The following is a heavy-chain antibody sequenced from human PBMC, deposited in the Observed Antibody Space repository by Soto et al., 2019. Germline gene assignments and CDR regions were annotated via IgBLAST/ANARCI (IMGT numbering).Heavy chain of an antibody. D-gene: IGHD6-19*01. J-gene: IGHJ4*02. CDR2: ISDSGST. V-gene: IGHV4-31*03. CDR1: GGSIRRSDSY. CDR3: ASATRRYSSGWCPDY. Sequence: SETLSLTCSVSGGSIRRSDSYWTWVRQGPGKGLEWIAYISDSGSTNYNPSLKSRATISVDTSKNDFFLNLSSVTAADTAVYYCASATRRYSSGWCPDYWGQGTLVTVSS.